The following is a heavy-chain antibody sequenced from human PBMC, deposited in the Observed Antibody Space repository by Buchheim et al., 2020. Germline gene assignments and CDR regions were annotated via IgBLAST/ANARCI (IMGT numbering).Heavy chain of an antibody. CDR1: GGTFSSYA. J-gene: IGHJ6*03. Sequence: QVQLVQSGAEVKKPGSSVKVSCKASGGTFSSYAISWVRQAPGQGLEWMGGIITIFGTANYAQKFQGRVTLTADESTSTAYMELSSLRSEDTAVYYCARGAMTYYYDSSAYYYYTDVWGKGTT. CDR2: IITIFGTA. D-gene: IGHD3-22*01. V-gene: IGHV1-69*01. CDR3: ARGAMTYYYDSSAYYYYTDV.